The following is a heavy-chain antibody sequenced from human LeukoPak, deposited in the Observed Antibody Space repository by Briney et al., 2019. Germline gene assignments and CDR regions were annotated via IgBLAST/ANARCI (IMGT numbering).Heavy chain of an antibody. Sequence: ASVKVSCKASGYTFTKYAINWVRQAPGQGLEWMGWINTNTRSPTYAQGFTGRFVFSLDTSVSTAYLQFSSLKAEDTAVYYCVRGCYGSRWASDIWGQGTVVTVSS. CDR1: GYTFTKYA. D-gene: IGHD3-16*01. J-gene: IGHJ3*02. CDR3: VRGCYGSRWASDI. V-gene: IGHV7-4-1*02. CDR2: INTNTRSP.